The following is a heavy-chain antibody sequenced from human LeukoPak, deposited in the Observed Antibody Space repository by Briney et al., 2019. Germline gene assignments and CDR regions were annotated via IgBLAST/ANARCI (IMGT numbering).Heavy chain of an antibody. D-gene: IGHD6-19*01. CDR2: ISPGGDAT. Sequence: PGESLRLSCAASGFIFRDYHMNWIRQAPGKGLEWVSYISPGGDATYFADSVRGRFTISRDNAKNSLYLQMNSLTAEDAAVYYCAGGLDIAVAGPGGYFDYWGQGTLVTVSS. V-gene: IGHV3-11*01. CDR3: AGGLDIAVAGPGGYFDY. J-gene: IGHJ4*02. CDR1: GFIFRDYH.